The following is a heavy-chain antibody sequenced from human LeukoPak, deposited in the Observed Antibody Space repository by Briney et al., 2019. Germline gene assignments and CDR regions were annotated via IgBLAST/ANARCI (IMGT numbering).Heavy chain of an antibody. Sequence: GGSLGLSCAASGFTFSSYAMHWVRQAPGKGLEWVAVISYDGSNKYYADSVKGRFTISRDNSKNTLYLQMNSLRAEDTAVYYCAKSAIFGVVVPYYYYGMDVWGQGTTVTVSS. CDR2: ISYDGSNK. D-gene: IGHD3-3*01. V-gene: IGHV3-30-3*02. CDR1: GFTFSSYA. J-gene: IGHJ6*02. CDR3: AKSAIFGVVVPYYYYGMDV.